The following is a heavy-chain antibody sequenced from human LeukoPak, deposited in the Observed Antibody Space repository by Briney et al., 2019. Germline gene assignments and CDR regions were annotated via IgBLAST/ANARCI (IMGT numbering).Heavy chain of an antibody. CDR1: GGTFSSYA. CDR3: ARVVYDSSGRDY. J-gene: IGHJ4*02. V-gene: IGHV1-69*05. D-gene: IGHD3-22*01. Sequence: SVKVSCKASGGTFSSYAISWVRQAPGQGLEWMGGIIPIFGTANYAQKFQGRVTITTDESTSTAYMELRSLRSDDTAVYYCARVVYDSSGRDYWGQGTLVTVSS. CDR2: IIPIFGTA.